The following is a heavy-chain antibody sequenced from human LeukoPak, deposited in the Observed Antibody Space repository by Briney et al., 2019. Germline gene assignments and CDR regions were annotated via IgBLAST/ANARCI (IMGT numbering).Heavy chain of an antibody. CDR1: GFTFSSYW. Sequence: GGSLRLSCAVSGFTFSSYWMSWVRQAPGKGLEWVANIKQDGSEKYYVDSVKGRFTISRDNAKNSLYLQMNSLRAEDTAVYYCARISASVGYYFDYWGQGTLVTVSS. V-gene: IGHV3-7*01. CDR2: IKQDGSEK. J-gene: IGHJ4*02. CDR3: ARISASVGYYFDY. D-gene: IGHD2-15*01.